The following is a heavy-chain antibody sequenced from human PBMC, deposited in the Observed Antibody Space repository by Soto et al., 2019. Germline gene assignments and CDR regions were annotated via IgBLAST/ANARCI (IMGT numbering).Heavy chain of an antibody. CDR2: ISGSGSNI. CDR3: ARARRGPLDV. CDR1: GFTFSSYE. V-gene: IGHV3-48*03. J-gene: IGHJ6*02. Sequence: VGSLRLSCAASGFTFSSYEMKWVRQAPGKGLEWVSYISGSGSNIYYPDSVKGRFTISRDNAKSSLYLQMNSLRAEDTAVYYCARARRGPLDVWGQGTTVTVSS. D-gene: IGHD5-12*01.